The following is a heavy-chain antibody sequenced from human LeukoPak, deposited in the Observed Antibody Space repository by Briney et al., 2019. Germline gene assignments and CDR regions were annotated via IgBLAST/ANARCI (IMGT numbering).Heavy chain of an antibody. CDR2: IYSDGST. V-gene: IGHV3-53*01. D-gene: IGHD1-26*01. CDR3: ARERGRGRDSPWFDY. J-gene: IGHJ4*02. CDR1: GFIVSGDF. Sequence: QTGGSLRLSCAASGFIVSGDFMSWVRQAPGEGLEWVSVIYSDGSTYYADSVKGRFTISRDNSKNTLDLQMTGLRAEDTAVYYCARERGRGRDSPWFDYWGQGTLVTVSS.